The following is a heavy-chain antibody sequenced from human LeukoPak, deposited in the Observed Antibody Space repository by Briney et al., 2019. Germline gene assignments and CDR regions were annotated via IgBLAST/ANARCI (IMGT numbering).Heavy chain of an antibody. CDR2: IYHSGST. D-gene: IGHD3-22*01. CDR3: ARGLYYYDSSGYSDDAFDI. V-gene: IGHV4-38-2*02. CDR1: GYSISSGYY. Sequence: SSETLSLTCTVSGYSISSGYYWGWIRQPPGKGLEWIGSIYHSGSTYYNPSLKSRVTISVDTSKNQFSLKLSSVTAADTAVYYCARGLYYYDSSGYSDDAFDIWGQGTMVTVSS. J-gene: IGHJ3*02.